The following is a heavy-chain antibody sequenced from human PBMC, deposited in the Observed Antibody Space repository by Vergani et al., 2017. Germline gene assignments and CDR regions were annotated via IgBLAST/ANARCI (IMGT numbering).Heavy chain of an antibody. V-gene: IGHV5-51*03. J-gene: IGHJ5*02. D-gene: IGHD2-2*01. CDR2: IYPGYSDT. Sequence: EVQLVQSGAEVKKPGASLKISCKGSGYSFTSYWIGWVRQMPGKGLEWMGIIYPGYSDTRYSPSFQGQVTISADKSISTAYLQWSSLKASDTAMYYCARRYCSSTSCYGSTRWFDPWGQGTLVTVSS. CDR3: ARRYCSSTSCYGSTRWFDP. CDR1: GYSFTSYW.